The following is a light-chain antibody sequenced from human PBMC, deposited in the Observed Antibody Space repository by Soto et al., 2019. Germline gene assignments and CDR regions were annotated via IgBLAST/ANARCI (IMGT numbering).Light chain of an antibody. J-gene: IGKJ4*01. CDR2: DAS. Sequence: EIVMTQSPATLSVSPGERATLSCMASQSVNSNLAWYQQKPGQAPRLLIYDASNTATGIPARFSGSGSGTDFTLTISSLEPEDFAVYYCQQRSNWTLTFGGGTKVDIK. V-gene: IGKV3-11*01. CDR1: QSVNSN. CDR3: QQRSNWTLT.